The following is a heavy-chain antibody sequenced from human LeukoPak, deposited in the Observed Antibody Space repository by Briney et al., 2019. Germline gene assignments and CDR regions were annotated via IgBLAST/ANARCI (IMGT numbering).Heavy chain of an antibody. V-gene: IGHV3-9*01. CDR3: AKDGIIAAAGRDYYFDY. CDR2: ISWNSGSI. J-gene: IGHJ4*02. D-gene: IGHD6-13*01. Sequence: GGSLRLSCAASGFTFDDYAMHWVRQAPGKGLEWVSGISWNSGSIGYADSVKGRFTISRDNAKNSLYLQMNSLRAEDTALYYCAKDGIIAAAGRDYYFDYWGQGTLVTVSS. CDR1: GFTFDDYA.